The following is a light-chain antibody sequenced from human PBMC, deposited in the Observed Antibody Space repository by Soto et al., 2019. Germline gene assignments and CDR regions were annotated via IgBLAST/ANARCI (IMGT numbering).Light chain of an antibody. Sequence: EIVLTQSPGTLSLSPGERATLSCRASQGVSSSYLAWYQQKPGQPPRLLIYGASSRATGIPDRFSGSGSGTDFTLTITRLEPEDCSVYYCQHYRTSFGGGTKVEI. V-gene: IGKV3-20*01. CDR3: QHYRTS. CDR1: QGVSSSY. CDR2: GAS. J-gene: IGKJ4*01.